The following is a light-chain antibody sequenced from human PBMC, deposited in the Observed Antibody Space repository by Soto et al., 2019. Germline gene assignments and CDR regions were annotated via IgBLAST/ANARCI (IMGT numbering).Light chain of an antibody. CDR3: QQTYSTPRT. Sequence: QMTQSPSSLSASVGDRVTITCRASQSISNYLNWYQQRPGKAPKLLIYTASSLQTGVPSRFSGSGSGTDVTLTISSLHPEDFATYYCQQTYSTPRTFGQGTKVEIK. CDR2: TAS. V-gene: IGKV1-39*01. CDR1: QSISNY. J-gene: IGKJ1*01.